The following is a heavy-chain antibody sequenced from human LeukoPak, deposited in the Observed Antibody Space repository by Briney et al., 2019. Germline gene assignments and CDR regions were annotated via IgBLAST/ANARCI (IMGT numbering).Heavy chain of an antibody. J-gene: IGHJ4*02. Sequence: GGSLRLSCAASGFTFSSYWMSWVRQAPGKGLEWVSVIYSGGSTYYADSVKGRFTISRDNSKNTLYLQMNSLRAEDTAVYYCARGGKDDILTGYYDPSGYWGQGTLVTVSS. D-gene: IGHD3-9*01. CDR1: GFTFSSYW. CDR3: ARGGKDDILTGYYDPSGY. CDR2: IYSGGST. V-gene: IGHV3-53*01.